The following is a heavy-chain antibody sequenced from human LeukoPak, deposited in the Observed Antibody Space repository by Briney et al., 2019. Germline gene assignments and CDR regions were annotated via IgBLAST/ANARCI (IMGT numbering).Heavy chain of an antibody. J-gene: IGHJ4*02. V-gene: IGHV3-30*18. CDR3: AKGGSGWSFFY. CDR1: GFTFSSYA. D-gene: IGHD6-19*01. CDR2: ISFDGSNR. Sequence: GGSLRLSCAASGFTFSSYAMHWVRQAPGKGLEWVAVISFDGSNRYYADSVRGRFTISRDNSKNTLYLQMSSLRAGDTAVYHCAKGGSGWSFFYWGLGTLVTVSS.